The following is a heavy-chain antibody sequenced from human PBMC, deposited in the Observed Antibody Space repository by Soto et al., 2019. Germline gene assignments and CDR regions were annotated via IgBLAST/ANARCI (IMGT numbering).Heavy chain of an antibody. CDR3: ARQPDHLYYYYYGMDV. CDR1: GGSISSSSYY. V-gene: IGHV4-39*01. Sequence: SETLSLTCTVSGGSISSSSYYWGWIRQPPGKGLEWIGSIYYSGSTYYNPSLKSRVTISVDTSKNQFSLKLSSVTAADTAVYYCARQPDHLYYYYYGMDVWGQGTTVTVSS. CDR2: IYYSGST. J-gene: IGHJ6*02.